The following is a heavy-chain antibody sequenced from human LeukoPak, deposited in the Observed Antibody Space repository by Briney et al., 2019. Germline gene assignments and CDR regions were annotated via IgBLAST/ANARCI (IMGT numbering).Heavy chain of an antibody. D-gene: IGHD2-15*01. CDR2: IYYSGST. CDR3: ARAQGVVSTTRNTLDY. CDR1: GGSISSYY. Sequence: PSETLSLTCTVSGGSISSYYWSWIRQPPGKGLEWIGYIYYSGSTNYNPSLTSRVTISVDTSKNQFSLKLSSVTAADTAVYYCARAQGVVSTTRNTLDYWGQGILVTVSS. J-gene: IGHJ4*02. V-gene: IGHV4-59*01.